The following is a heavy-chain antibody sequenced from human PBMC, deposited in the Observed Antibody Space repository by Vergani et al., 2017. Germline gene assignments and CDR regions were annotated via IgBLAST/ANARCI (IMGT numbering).Heavy chain of an antibody. J-gene: IGHJ6*02. CDR3: ARDSSSSNCYVGMDV. Sequence: EVQLLESGGGLVRPGGSLRLSCAASGFTFSSYAMNWVRQAPGKGLEWVSTFSGSGDGTYYADYVKGRFTISRDNSNNTLYLQMNTLRADDTAIYYCARDSSSSNCYVGMDVWGQGTTVTVSS. D-gene: IGHD6-13*01. V-gene: IGHV3-23*01. CDR2: FSGSGDGT. CDR1: GFTFSSYA.